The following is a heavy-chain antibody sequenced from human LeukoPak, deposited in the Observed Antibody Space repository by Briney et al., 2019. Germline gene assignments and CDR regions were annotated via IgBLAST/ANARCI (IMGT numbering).Heavy chain of an antibody. CDR1: GYTFTGYY. V-gene: IGHV1-2*02. J-gene: IGHJ4*02. Sequence: GASVKVSCKASGYTFTGYYMHWVRQAPGQGLEWMGWINPNSGGTNYVQKFQGRVTMTRDTSISTAYMELNRLRSDDTAVYYCARAPGGIYSFDYWGQGTLVTVSS. CDR2: INPNSGGT. CDR3: ARAPGGIYSFDY. D-gene: IGHD1-26*01.